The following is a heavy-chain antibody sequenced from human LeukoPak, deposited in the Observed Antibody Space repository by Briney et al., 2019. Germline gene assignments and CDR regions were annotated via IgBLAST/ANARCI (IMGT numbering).Heavy chain of an antibody. D-gene: IGHD6-13*01. V-gene: IGHV4-59*08. Sequence: SETLSLTCTVSGGSISTDHWNWIRQPPGKELEWVGYIYYSGSTNYNPSLKSRVTISVDTSKNQFSLKLSSVTAADTAVYYCARGSGYSSSWYVRWFDPWGQGTLVTVSS. CDR3: ARGSGYSSSWYVRWFDP. CDR2: IYYSGST. CDR1: GGSISTDH. J-gene: IGHJ5*02.